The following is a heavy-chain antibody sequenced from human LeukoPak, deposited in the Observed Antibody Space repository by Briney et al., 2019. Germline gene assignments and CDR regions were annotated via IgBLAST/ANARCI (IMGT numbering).Heavy chain of an antibody. CDR1: GYTFTSYY. CDR3: ARGSVDIQLWLRGYYYYYMDV. D-gene: IGHD5-18*01. Sequence: GASVRVSCKASGYTFTSYYMHWVRQAPGQGLEWMGIINPSGGSTSYAQKFQGRVTMTRDMSTSTVYMELSSPRSEDTAVYYCARGSVDIQLWLRGYYYYYMDVWGKGTTVTISS. J-gene: IGHJ6*03. V-gene: IGHV1-46*01. CDR2: INPSGGST.